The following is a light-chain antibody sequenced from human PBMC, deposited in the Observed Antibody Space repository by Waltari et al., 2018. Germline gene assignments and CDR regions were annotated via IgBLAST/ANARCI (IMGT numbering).Light chain of an antibody. CDR2: WAS. CDR3: QQYDASPLT. J-gene: IGKJ4*01. V-gene: IGKV4-1*01. CDR1: QSVLYSSNNKNY. Sequence: DIVMTQSPDSLAVSLGERATINCKSSQSVLYSSNNKNYLAWYQQKAGQPPKLLIYWASTRASGVPDRFSGSGSGTDFTLTISSPQAEDEAVYYCQQYDASPLTFGGGTKVEIK.